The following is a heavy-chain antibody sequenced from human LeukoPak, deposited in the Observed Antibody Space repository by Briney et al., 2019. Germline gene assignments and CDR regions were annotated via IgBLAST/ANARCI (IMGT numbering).Heavy chain of an antibody. CDR2: VSGNGNT. V-gene: IGHV3-23*01. CDR3: ARRSSSWLSGGLSI. CDR1: QFNFNKFG. J-gene: IGHJ3*02. Sequence: GGSLRLSCSTSQFNFNKFGMTWVRQAPGKGLEWVASVSGNGNTQYAESVQGRFAISRDNSKNTLYLQMNSLRAEDTAVYYCARRSSSWLSGGLSIWGQGTMVTVSS. D-gene: IGHD6-13*01.